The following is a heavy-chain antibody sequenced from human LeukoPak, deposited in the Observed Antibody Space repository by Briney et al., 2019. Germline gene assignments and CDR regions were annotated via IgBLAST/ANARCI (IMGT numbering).Heavy chain of an antibody. CDR2: MNPNSGNT. Sequence: ASVKVSCKASGYTFTSYDINWVRQATGQGLEWMGWMNPNSGNTGYAQKFQGRVTITRNTSISTAYMELSSLRSEDTAVYYCARVTLGFLEWFYEGLGAFDIWGQGTMVTVSS. D-gene: IGHD3-3*01. CDR3: ARVTLGFLEWFYEGLGAFDI. CDR1: GYTFTSYD. V-gene: IGHV1-8*03. J-gene: IGHJ3*02.